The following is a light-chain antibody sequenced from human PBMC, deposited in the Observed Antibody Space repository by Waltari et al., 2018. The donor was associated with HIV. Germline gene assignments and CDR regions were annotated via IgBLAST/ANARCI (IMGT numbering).Light chain of an antibody. Sequence: QVVLTQSPSASAFLGASVKLTCTLISGPRTYAIACHPQQPEKGPRYLMKVSNDGSHNKGDGIPDRFSGSSSGAERYLTISSLQSDDEADYYCQTWDSGIRVFGGGTRLTVL. J-gene: IGLJ3*02. CDR1: SGPRTYA. CDR2: VSNDGSH. V-gene: IGLV4-69*01. CDR3: QTWDSGIRV.